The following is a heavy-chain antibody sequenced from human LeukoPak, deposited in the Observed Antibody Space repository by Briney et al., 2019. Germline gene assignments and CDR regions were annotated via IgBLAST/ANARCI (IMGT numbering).Heavy chain of an antibody. V-gene: IGHV1-8*01. CDR2: MNPNSGNT. Sequence: ASVKVSCKASGYTFTSYDINWVRQATGQGLEWMGWMNPNSGNTGYAQKFQGRVTMTRNTSISTVYMELSSLRSEDTAVYYCARGAFPYYYDSSGYQIWFDPWGQGTLVTVSS. J-gene: IGHJ5*02. CDR1: GYTFTSYD. CDR3: ARGAFPYYYDSSGYQIWFDP. D-gene: IGHD3-22*01.